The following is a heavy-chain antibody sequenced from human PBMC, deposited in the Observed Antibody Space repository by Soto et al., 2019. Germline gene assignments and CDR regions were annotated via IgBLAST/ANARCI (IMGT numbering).Heavy chain of an antibody. CDR2: IWYDGSNK. J-gene: IGHJ3*02. CDR1: GFNFSSYG. V-gene: IGHV3-33*01. Sequence: QVQLVESGGGVVQPGRSLRLSCAASGFNFSSYGMHWVRQAPGKGLEWVAVIWYDGSNKYYADSVKGRFTISRDNSKNTLYLQMNSLRAEDTAVYYCAREYTYYYGSGSSDGAFDIWGQGTMVTVSS. CDR3: AREYTYYYGSGSSDGAFDI. D-gene: IGHD3-10*01.